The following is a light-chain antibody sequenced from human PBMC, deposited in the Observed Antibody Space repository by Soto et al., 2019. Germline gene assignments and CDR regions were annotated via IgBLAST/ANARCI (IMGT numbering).Light chain of an antibody. J-gene: IGLJ1*01. V-gene: IGLV2-11*01. Sequence: QSALAQPRSVSGSPGQLVTISCTGTSSNVGGYNYVSWYQHHPGKAPKLVIYDVYNRPSGVPDRFSGSKSDNTASLTISGLQAEDEADYYCCSYAGSNTFYVFGTGTKVTVL. CDR1: SSNVGGYNY. CDR2: DVY. CDR3: CSYAGSNTFYV.